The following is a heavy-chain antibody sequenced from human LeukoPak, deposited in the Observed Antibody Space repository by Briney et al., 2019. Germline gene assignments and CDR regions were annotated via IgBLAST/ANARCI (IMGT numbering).Heavy chain of an antibody. Sequence: PSETLSLTCTVSGGSVSSGSYYWSWIRQPPGKGLEWIGYIYYSGSTNYNPSLKSRVTISVDTSKNQFSLKLSSVTAADTAVYYCASYDSSGYYSDYWGQGTLVTVSS. V-gene: IGHV4-61*01. CDR3: ASYDSSGYYSDY. J-gene: IGHJ4*02. CDR1: GGSVSSGSYY. D-gene: IGHD3-22*01. CDR2: IYYSGST.